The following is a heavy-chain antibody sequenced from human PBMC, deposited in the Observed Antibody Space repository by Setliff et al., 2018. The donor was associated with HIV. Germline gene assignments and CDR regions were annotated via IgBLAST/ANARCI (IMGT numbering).Heavy chain of an antibody. Sequence: LSLTCTVSGGSLSSNSYYWGWIRQPPGKGLEWIGSIYYSGSTYYNPSLKSRVTISVDTSKNQFSLKLSSVTAADTAVYYCARQGGYSGYGFYYYYYYMDVWGKGTTVTVSS. V-gene: IGHV4-39*01. CDR2: IYYSGST. CDR1: GGSLSSNSYY. D-gene: IGHD5-12*01. CDR3: ARQGGYSGYGFYYYYYYMDV. J-gene: IGHJ6*03.